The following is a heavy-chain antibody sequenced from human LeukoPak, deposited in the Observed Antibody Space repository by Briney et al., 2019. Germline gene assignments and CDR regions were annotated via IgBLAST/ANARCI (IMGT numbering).Heavy chain of an antibody. CDR1: GFTFSSHA. Sequence: GSLRLSCAASGFTFSSHAMSWVRRAPGKGLEWVSGLIENGATTYYADSVKGRFTISRDNSRNTMYLQMNSLRVGDTAVYYCVKDYQVGNSPAFGDYWGQGTLVTISS. CDR2: LIENGATT. CDR3: VKDYQVGNSPAFGDY. V-gene: IGHV3-23*01. D-gene: IGHD1-26*01. J-gene: IGHJ4*02.